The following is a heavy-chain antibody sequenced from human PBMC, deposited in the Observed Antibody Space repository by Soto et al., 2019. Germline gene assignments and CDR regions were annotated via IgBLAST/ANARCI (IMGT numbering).Heavy chain of an antibody. CDR3: ARIPYDFWVGDDDIFDP. Sequence: SGPTLVNPTETLTLTCTVSGFSLSNARMGVSWIRQPPGKALEWLAHIFSNDEKSYSTSLKSRLTISKDTSKSQVVLTMTNMDPVDRATYYCARIPYDFWVGDDDIFDPWGQGTLVTVPS. CDR2: IFSNDEK. V-gene: IGHV2-26*01. D-gene: IGHD3-3*01. J-gene: IGHJ5*02. CDR1: GFSLSNARMG.